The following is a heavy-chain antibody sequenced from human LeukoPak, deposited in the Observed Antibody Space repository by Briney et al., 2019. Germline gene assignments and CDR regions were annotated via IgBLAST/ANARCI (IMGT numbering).Heavy chain of an antibody. CDR3: AVYSYGTGYFDY. D-gene: IGHD5-18*01. CDR1: GGSISSGSYY. CDR2: IYISGST. Sequence: SETLSLTCTVSGGSISSGSYYWSWIRQPAGKGLEWIGRIYISGSTSYNPSLKSRVTISVDTSKNQFSLKLSSVTAADTAVYYCAVYSYGTGYFDYWGQGTLVTVSS. V-gene: IGHV4-61*02. J-gene: IGHJ4*02.